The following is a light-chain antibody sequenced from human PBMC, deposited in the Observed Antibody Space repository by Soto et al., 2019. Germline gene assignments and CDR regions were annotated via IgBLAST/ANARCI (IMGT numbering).Light chain of an antibody. Sequence: IVLTPSPGTLSLSPGARATLSCRASQSVSSNYLAWYQQKPGQAPRLLIYGASSRATGIPDRFSGSGSGTDFTLTISRLEPEDFAVFFCQQYGTSEIIFGHATDWR. CDR1: QSVSSNY. J-gene: IGKJ5*01. CDR2: GAS. CDR3: QQYGTSEII. V-gene: IGKV3-20*01.